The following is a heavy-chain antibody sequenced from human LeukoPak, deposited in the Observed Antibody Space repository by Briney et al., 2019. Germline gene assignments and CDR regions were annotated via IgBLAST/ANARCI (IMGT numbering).Heavy chain of an antibody. D-gene: IGHD3-10*01. CDR1: GGSISSYY. CDR2: IYYSGST. CDR3: ARLRAPAFDI. Sequence: SETLSLTCTVSGGSISSYYWSWTRQPPGKGLEWIGYIYYSGSTNYNPSLKSRVTISVDTSKNQFSLKLSSVTAADTAVYYCARLRAPAFDIWGQGTMVTVSS. V-gene: IGHV4-59*01. J-gene: IGHJ3*02.